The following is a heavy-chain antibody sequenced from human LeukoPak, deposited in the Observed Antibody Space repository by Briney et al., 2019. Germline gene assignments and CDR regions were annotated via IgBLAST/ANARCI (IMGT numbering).Heavy chain of an antibody. CDR1: GGSISSSSYY. V-gene: IGHV4-39*07. D-gene: IGHD6-19*01. J-gene: IGHJ5*02. CDR3: AREIDSSGWYHKGDGWFDP. Sequence: SETLSLTCTVSGGSISSSSYYWGWIRQPPGKGLEWIGSIYYSGSTYYNPSLKSRVTISVDTSKNQFSLKLSSVTAADTAVYYCAREIDSSGWYHKGDGWFDPWGQGTLVTVSS. CDR2: IYYSGST.